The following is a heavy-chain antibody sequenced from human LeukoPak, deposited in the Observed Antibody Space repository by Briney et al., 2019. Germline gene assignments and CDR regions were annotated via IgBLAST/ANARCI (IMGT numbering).Heavy chain of an antibody. J-gene: IGHJ4*02. D-gene: IGHD4-23*01. V-gene: IGHV4-31*11. CDR3: ARDGGTSAP. CDR1: GSSIANNGY. Sequence: SETLSLTCGVSGSSIANNGYWGWIRQHPGKGLEWIGYIYYSGSTYYNPSLKSRVTISVDTSKNQFSLKLSSVTAADTAVYYCARDGGTSAPWGQGTLDTVSS. CDR2: IYYSGST.